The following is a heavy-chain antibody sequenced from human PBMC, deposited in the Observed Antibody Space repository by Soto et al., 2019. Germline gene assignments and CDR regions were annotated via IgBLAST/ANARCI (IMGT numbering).Heavy chain of an antibody. D-gene: IGHD2-2*02. CDR3: AREGRGKKAGYNGLVSLGY. V-gene: IGHV1-69*06. CDR2: IIPIFNST. Sequence: QVQLVQSGAEVKTPGSSLKVSCKVSGSRFSNYVISWVRQAPGHGLEWLGRIIPIFNSTKYAQSFQGRVNITADKSTSTASLELSSLRSDETAVYYCAREGRGKKAGYNGLVSLGYWGQGTLVTVSS. J-gene: IGHJ4*02. CDR1: GSRFSNYV.